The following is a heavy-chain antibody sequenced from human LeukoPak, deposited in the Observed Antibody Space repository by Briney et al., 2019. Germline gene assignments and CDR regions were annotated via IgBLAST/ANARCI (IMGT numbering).Heavy chain of an antibody. CDR2: IYYSGST. V-gene: IGHV4-59*06. D-gene: IGHD3-22*01. J-gene: IGHJ5*02. CDR3: ASAYDRSGYLTGFDP. Sequence: SETLSLTCTVSGGSISSYYWSWIRQPPEKGLEWIGYIYYSGSTYYNPSLKSRVSISVDMSKNQFSLKLSSVTAADTAVYYCASAYDRSGYLTGFDPWGQGTLVTVSS. CDR1: GGSISSYY.